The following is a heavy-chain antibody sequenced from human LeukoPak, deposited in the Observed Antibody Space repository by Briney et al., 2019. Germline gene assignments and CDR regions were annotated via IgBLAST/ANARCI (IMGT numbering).Heavy chain of an antibody. CDR1: AFTFANFG. D-gene: IGHD3-10*01. Sequence: GGSLRLSCAASAFTFANFGMSWVRQAPGKGLEWVSAISDTGGSTFYADSVKGRFTISRDNAKNTLYLQMNSLRAEDTAVYYCARSGLWFGESLWGQGTLVTVSS. CDR3: ARSGLWFGESL. V-gene: IGHV3-23*01. J-gene: IGHJ4*02. CDR2: ISDTGGST.